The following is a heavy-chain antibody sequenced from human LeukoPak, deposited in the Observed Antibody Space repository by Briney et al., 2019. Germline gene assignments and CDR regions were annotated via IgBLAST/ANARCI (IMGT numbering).Heavy chain of an antibody. CDR1: GYTFTGYY. D-gene: IGHD3-10*01. V-gene: IGHV1-2*02. Sequence: GASVKVSCKASGYTFTGYYMHWVRQAPGQGLEWMGWINPNSGGTNYAQKFQGRVTMTRDTSISTAYMELSRLRSDGTAVYYCARSYGSGSYTAGYYYYMDVWGKGTTVTVSS. CDR3: ARSYGSGSYTAGYYYYMDV. CDR2: INPNSGGT. J-gene: IGHJ6*03.